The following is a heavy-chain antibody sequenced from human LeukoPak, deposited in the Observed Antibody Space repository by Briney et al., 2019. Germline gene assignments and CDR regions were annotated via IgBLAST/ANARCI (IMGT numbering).Heavy chain of an antibody. CDR1: GFTFSGYD. Sequence: GGSLRLSCAASGFTFSGYDMNWVRQAPGKGLEWVSSIRGSSSYIYYADSLKGRFTISRDNAKKSVYLQMNSLRAEDTAVYYCARGSSNVAARNNWFDPWGQGTLVTVSS. J-gene: IGHJ5*02. V-gene: IGHV3-21*01. CDR3: ARGSSNVAARNNWFDP. D-gene: IGHD6-6*01. CDR2: IRGSSSYI.